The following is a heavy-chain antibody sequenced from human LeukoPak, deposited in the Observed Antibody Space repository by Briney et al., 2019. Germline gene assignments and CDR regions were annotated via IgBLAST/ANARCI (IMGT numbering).Heavy chain of an antibody. D-gene: IGHD2-2*02. CDR1: GFIFSSYW. V-gene: IGHV3-7*01. Sequence: GGSLRLSCAASGFIFSSYWMSWVRQAPGKGLEWVANIKQDGSEKYYVDSVKGRFTISRDNAKNSLYLQMNSLRAEDTAVYYCARAKVVPAAIRSYYFDYWGQGTLVTVSS. CDR3: ARAKVVPAAIRSYYFDY. J-gene: IGHJ4*02. CDR2: IKQDGSEK.